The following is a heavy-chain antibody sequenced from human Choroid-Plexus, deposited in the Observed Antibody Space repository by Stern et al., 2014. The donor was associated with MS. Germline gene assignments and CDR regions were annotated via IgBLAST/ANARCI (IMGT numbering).Heavy chain of an antibody. Sequence: QDQLVQSGGGVVQPGRPLRLSCVASGFSLGSCAMHWVRQAPGKGLGWGAGVSYDGSNKYYADSVKGRFTISRDNSQNTLYMQKSSLRPEDTAVYYCAKDRQYLTYFFDHWGQGSLVTVSS. CDR1: GFSLGSCA. CDR2: VSYDGSNK. D-gene: IGHD2/OR15-2a*01. J-gene: IGHJ5*02. CDR3: AKDRQYLTYFFDH. V-gene: IGHV3-30*18.